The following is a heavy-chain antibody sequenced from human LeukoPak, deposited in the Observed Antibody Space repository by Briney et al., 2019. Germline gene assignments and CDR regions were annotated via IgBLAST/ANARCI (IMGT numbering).Heavy chain of an antibody. D-gene: IGHD2-2*01. Sequence: KPSGTLSLTCTVSGYSISSGYYWGWIRQPPGKGLEWIGSIYHSGSTYYNPSLKSRVTISVDTSKNQFSLKLSSVTAADTAVYYCARVTSTKPFDYWGQGTLVTVSS. J-gene: IGHJ4*02. CDR2: IYHSGST. V-gene: IGHV4-38-2*02. CDR3: ARVTSTKPFDY. CDR1: GYSISSGYY.